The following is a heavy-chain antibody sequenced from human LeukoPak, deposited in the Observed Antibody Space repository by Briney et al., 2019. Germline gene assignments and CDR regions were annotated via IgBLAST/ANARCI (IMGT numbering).Heavy chain of an antibody. V-gene: IGHV3-43*02. J-gene: IGHJ4*02. D-gene: IGHD3-10*01. Sequence: PGGSLRLSCAASGFTFDDYAMHWVRQAPGKGLEWVSLISGDGGSTYYADSVKGRFTISRDNSKNSLYLQMNSLRTEDTALYYCAIDITWYYYGSGNYFDYWGQGTLVTVSS. CDR2: ISGDGGST. CDR3: AIDITWYYYGSGNYFDY. CDR1: GFTFDDYA.